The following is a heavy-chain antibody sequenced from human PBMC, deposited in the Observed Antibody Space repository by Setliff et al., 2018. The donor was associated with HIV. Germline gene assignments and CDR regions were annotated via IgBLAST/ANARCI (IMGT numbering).Heavy chain of an antibody. J-gene: IGHJ2*01. CDR1: GFTFSSYN. CDR3: ARENRYCSGGSCDWYFDL. D-gene: IGHD2-15*01. Sequence: GGSLRLSCAASGFTFSSYNMNWVRQAPGKGLEWVSSISFGTTYIYYADSVKGRFTISRDNAKNSLYLHMSSLRAEDTAVYYCARENRYCSGGSCDWYFDLWGRGTLVTVSS. V-gene: IGHV3-21*01. CDR2: ISFGTTYI.